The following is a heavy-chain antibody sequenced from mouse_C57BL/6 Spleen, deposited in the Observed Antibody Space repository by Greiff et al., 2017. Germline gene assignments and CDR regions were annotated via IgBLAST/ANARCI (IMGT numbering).Heavy chain of an antibody. D-gene: IGHD1-1*01. CDR2: INPSNGGT. J-gene: IGHJ3*01. CDR1: GYTFTSYW. Sequence: QVQLQQSGTELVKPGASVKLSCKASGYTFTSYWMHWVKQRPGQGLEWIGNINPSNGGTNYNEKFKSKATLTVDKSSSTAYMQLSSLTSEDSAVYYCARGDYGSSPAWFAYWGQGTLVTVSA. V-gene: IGHV1-53*01. CDR3: ARGDYGSSPAWFAY.